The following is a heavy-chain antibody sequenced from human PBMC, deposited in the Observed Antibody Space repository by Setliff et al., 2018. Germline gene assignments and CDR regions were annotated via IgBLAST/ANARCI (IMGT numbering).Heavy chain of an antibody. CDR2: IYHNGNT. J-gene: IGHJ4*02. V-gene: IGHV4-59*08. Sequence: SETLSLTCTVSGGSVSPYFWSWIRQPPGKGLQWIGYIYHNGNTNFNPSLKGRVTISVDTSKNQFSLKLNSVTAADTAVYYCARRGLGSYYDGSDFLSFDYWGQGNLVTVSS. CDR1: GGSVSPYF. CDR3: ARRGLGSYYDGSDFLSFDY. D-gene: IGHD3-22*01.